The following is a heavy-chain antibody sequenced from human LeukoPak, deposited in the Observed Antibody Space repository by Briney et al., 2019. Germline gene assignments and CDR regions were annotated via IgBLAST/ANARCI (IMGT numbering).Heavy chain of an antibody. CDR1: GFTFSSYW. V-gene: IGHV3-74*01. CDR3: TSDDGHSSFDY. CDR2: INSDGSST. D-gene: IGHD2-21*01. Sequence: GGSLRLSCAASGFTFSSYWMHWVRQAPGKGLVWVSRINSDGSSTSYADSVEGRFTISRDNAKNTLYLQMNSLRADDTAVYYCTSDDGHSSFDYWGQGTLVTVSS. J-gene: IGHJ4*02.